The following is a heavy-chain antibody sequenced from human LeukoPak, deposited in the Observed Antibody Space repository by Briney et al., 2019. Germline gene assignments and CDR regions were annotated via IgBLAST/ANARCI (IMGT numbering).Heavy chain of an antibody. V-gene: IGHV3-23*01. D-gene: IGHD3-16*01. CDR2: ISGSGGST. CDR3: AKDKGVFGMDV. Sequence: GRSLRLSCAASGFTFSSYGMHWVRQAPGKGLEWVSAISGSGGSTYYADSVKGRFTISRDNSKNTLYLQMNSLRAEDTAVYYCAKDKGVFGMDVWGQGTTVTVSS. J-gene: IGHJ6*02. CDR1: GFTFSSYG.